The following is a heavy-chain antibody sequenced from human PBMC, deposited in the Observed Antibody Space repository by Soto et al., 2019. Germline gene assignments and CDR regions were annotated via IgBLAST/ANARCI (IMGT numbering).Heavy chain of an antibody. CDR3: ARGRGYSGYDADWFDP. CDR1: GGSFSGYY. J-gene: IGHJ5*02. Sequence: SETLSLTCAVYGGSFSGYYWSWIRQPPGKGLEWIGEINHSGSTNYNPSLKSRVTISVDTSKNQFSLKLSSVTAADTAVYYCARGRGYSGYDADWFDPWGQGTLVTVSS. CDR2: INHSGST. D-gene: IGHD5-12*01. V-gene: IGHV4-34*01.